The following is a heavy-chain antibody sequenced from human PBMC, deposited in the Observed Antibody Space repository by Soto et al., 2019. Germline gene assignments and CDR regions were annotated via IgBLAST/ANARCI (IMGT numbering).Heavy chain of an antibody. CDR2: FDPEDGET. J-gene: IGHJ6*02. Sequence: GASVKVSCKVSGYTLTELSMHWVRQAPGKGLEWMGGFDPEDGETIYAQKFQGRVTMTEDTSTDTAYMELSSLRSEDTAVYYCATSQVTKWYYYYGMDVWGQGTTVTVSS. CDR1: GYTLTELS. CDR3: ATSQVTKWYYYYGMDV. V-gene: IGHV1-24*01. D-gene: IGHD4-17*01.